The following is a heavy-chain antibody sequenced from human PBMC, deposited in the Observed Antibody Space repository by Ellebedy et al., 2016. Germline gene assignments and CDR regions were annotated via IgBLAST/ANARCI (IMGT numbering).Heavy chain of an antibody. J-gene: IGHJ4*02. CDR1: GGSISSSSYY. D-gene: IGHD6-13*01. CDR3: ARGRRQSHLAAAGNQGIDY. V-gene: IGHV4-39*01. Sequence: SETLSLTCTVSGGSISSSSYYWGWIRQPPGKGLEWIGSIYYSGSTYYNPSLKSRVTISVDTSKNQFSLKLSSVTAADTAVYYCARGRRQSHLAAAGNQGIDYWGQGTLVTVSS. CDR2: IYYSGST.